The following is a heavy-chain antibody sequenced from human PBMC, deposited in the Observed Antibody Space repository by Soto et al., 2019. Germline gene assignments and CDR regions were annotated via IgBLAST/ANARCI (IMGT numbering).Heavy chain of an antibody. V-gene: IGHV3-23*01. CDR2: ISGSGGST. J-gene: IGHJ5*02. CDR3: AKDARVGIAGTGNWFDP. Sequence: GGSLRLSCAASGFTFSSYAMGWVRQAPGKGLEWVSAISGSGGSTYYADSVKGRFTISRDNSKNTLYLQMNSLRAEDTAVYYCAKDARVGIAGTGNWFDPWGQGTLVTVSS. D-gene: IGHD6-13*01. CDR1: GFTFSSYA.